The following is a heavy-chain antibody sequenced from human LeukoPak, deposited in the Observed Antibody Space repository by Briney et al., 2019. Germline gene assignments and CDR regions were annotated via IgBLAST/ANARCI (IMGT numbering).Heavy chain of an antibody. Sequence: SSVKVSCKAFGGTFSSYAISWVRQAPGQGLEWMGRIIPIFGTANYAQKFQGRVTITTDESTSTAYMELSSLRSEDTAVYYCARGDSSGWYMRWFDPWGQGTLVTVSS. J-gene: IGHJ5*02. V-gene: IGHV1-69*05. CDR3: ARGDSSGWYMRWFDP. CDR1: GGTFSSYA. D-gene: IGHD6-19*01. CDR2: IIPIFGTA.